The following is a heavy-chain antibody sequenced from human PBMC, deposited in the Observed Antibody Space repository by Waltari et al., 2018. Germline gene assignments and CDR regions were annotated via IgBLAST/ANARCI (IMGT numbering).Heavy chain of an antibody. Sequence: QVQLQQWGAGLLKPSETLSLTCAVYGASFSGFSCTWLRQPPGKGLAWIGEIHHIGSTNYNPSLKSRVTISVDTSKKQFSLKLSSVTAADTAVYYCAKGPHRNRLQLKSYYYGMDVWGQGTTVSVSS. CDR2: IHHIGST. J-gene: IGHJ6*02. V-gene: IGHV4-34*01. CDR1: GASFSGFS. CDR3: AKGPHRNRLQLKSYYYGMDV. D-gene: IGHD5-12*01.